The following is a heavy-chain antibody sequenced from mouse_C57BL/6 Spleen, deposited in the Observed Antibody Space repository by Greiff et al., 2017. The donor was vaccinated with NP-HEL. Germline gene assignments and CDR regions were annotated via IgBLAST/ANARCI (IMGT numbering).Heavy chain of an antibody. CDR1: GYTFTDYN. D-gene: IGHD2-3*01. J-gene: IGHJ2*01. V-gene: IGHV1-22*01. CDR3: GEGSMMVTHY. CDR2: IYPNNGGT. Sequence: VHVKQSGPELVKPGASVKMSCKASGYTFTDYNMHWVKQSHGKSLEWIGYIYPNNGGTSYNQKFKGKATLTVNKSSSTAYMELRSLTSEETAVYYCGEGSMMVTHYWGKGTTLTVSS.